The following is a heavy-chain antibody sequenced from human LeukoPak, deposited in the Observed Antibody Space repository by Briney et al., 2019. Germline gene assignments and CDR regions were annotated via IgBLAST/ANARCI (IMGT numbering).Heavy chain of an antibody. CDR2: IYYSGSS. Sequence: PSETLSLTCTVSGGSISNYYWSWIRQPPGKGLEWIGYIYYSGSSNYNPSLKSRVTISVDTSKNQFSLKLSSVTAADTAVYYCARTPNYYDSSGHAPFDYWGQGTLVTVSS. CDR1: GGSISNYY. J-gene: IGHJ4*02. V-gene: IGHV4-59*08. CDR3: ARTPNYYDSSGHAPFDY. D-gene: IGHD3-22*01.